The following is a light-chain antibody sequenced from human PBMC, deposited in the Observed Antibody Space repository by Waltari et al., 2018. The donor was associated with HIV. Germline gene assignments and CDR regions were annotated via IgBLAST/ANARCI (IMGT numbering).Light chain of an antibody. V-gene: IGKV3D-20*01. CDR1: QGVPTQS. Sequence: EIVLPQSPVTLSLSPGETATLSCGASQGVPTQSLAWYQLRPGLAPRLIIYDISYRATGIPARFSGSGSGTDFTLTISGLEPEDFGLYFCQHFGGSPPVTFGRGTRLEI. CDR3: QHFGGSPPVT. J-gene: IGKJ5*01. CDR2: DIS.